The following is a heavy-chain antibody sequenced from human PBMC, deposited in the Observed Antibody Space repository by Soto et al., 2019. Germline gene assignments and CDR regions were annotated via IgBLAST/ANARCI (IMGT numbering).Heavy chain of an antibody. Sequence: PSETLSLTCTVSGGSISADTYYWGWIRQPPGKGLESIANIYYDGNTYYNPSLKGRVTISLDTSKNQFSLRLNSVTAADTAVYYCARSSIKPQVFMYPFDSWSQGTLVTVSS. V-gene: IGHV4-39*01. J-gene: IGHJ4*02. CDR2: IYYDGNT. CDR3: ARSSIKPQVFMYPFDS. CDR1: GGSISADTYY. D-gene: IGHD3-3*01.